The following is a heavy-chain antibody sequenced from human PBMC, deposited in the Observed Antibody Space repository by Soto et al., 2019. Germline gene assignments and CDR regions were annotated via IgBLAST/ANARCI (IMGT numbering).Heavy chain of an antibody. D-gene: IGHD2-21*02. Sequence: QVQLVQSGAEVKKPGASVKVSCKASGYTFTSYGISWVRQAPGQGLEWMGWISAYNGNTNYAQKLQDRVTMTTDTSTSTAYMELTSLTSDDTAVYSCARWWGVVTVDPDYYYGMDVWGQGTTVTVSS. V-gene: IGHV1-18*01. CDR2: ISAYNGNT. J-gene: IGHJ6*02. CDR1: GYTFTSYG. CDR3: ARWWGVVTVDPDYYYGMDV.